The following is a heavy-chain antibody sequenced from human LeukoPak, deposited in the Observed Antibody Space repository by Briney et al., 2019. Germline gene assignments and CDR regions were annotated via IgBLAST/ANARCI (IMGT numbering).Heavy chain of an antibody. CDR2: IYYSGST. Sequence: SETLSLTCTVSGGSISSSSYYRGWIRQPPGKGLEWIGSIYYSGSTYYNPSLKSRVTISVDTSKNQFSLRLSSVTAADTALYYCAYSGSYGHLGYWGQGIPVTVSS. J-gene: IGHJ4*02. D-gene: IGHD1-26*01. CDR1: GGSISSSSYY. CDR3: AYSGSYGHLGY. V-gene: IGHV4-39*01.